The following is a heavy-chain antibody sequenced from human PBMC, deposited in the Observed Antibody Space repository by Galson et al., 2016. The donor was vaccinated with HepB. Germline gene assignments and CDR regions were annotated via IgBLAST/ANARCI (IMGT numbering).Heavy chain of an antibody. CDR3: ARSPYDYVWGSDRYTAAAFDA. D-gene: IGHD3-16*02. V-gene: IGHV1-2*04. CDR1: GYTFAAYS. J-gene: IGHJ3*01. CDR2: INPNSGAT. Sequence: SVKVSCKASGYTFAAYSIHWARQVPGQGLEWMGRINPNSGATNYAQKFQGLVTMTSDTPISTAYMELYSLRSDDTALYFCARSPYDYVWGSDRYTAAAFDAWGQGTEVTVSS.